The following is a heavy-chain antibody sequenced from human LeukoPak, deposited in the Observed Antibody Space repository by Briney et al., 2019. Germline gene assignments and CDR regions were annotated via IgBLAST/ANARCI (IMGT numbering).Heavy chain of an antibody. V-gene: IGHV3-30*02. Sequence: GGSLRLSCAASGFTFSSYGMHWVRQAPGKGLEWVAFIRYDGSNKYYADSVKGRFTISRDNSKNTLYLQMNSLRAEDTAVYYCAKDATMVRGVADSIDYWGQGTLVTVSS. J-gene: IGHJ4*02. CDR1: GFTFSSYG. D-gene: IGHD3-10*01. CDR3: AKDATMVRGVADSIDY. CDR2: IRYDGSNK.